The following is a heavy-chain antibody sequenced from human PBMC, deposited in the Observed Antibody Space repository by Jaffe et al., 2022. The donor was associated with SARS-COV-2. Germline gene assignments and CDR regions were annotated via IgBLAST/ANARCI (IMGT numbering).Heavy chain of an antibody. D-gene: IGHD3-22*01. CDR1: GDSIIDHY. Sequence: QVQLQESGPGRVKPSETLSLTCSVSGDSIIDHYWNWIRQSPGEGLEWIGLIYDGGKTDYNPSLKSRVTISMDTSTNQIFLRLSSVTAADSAVYYCARDGASYYYESSGYFFGWFDPWGQGNLVTVSS. V-gene: IGHV4-59*11. CDR3: ARDGASYYYESSGYFFGWFDP. CDR2: IYDGGKT. J-gene: IGHJ5*02.